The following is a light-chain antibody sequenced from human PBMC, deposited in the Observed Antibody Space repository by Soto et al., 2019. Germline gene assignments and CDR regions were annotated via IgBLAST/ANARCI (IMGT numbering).Light chain of an antibody. Sequence: EIVLTQSPGTLPLSPGETATPSCRASQTVNSDYLAWFQQRPGQAPRLLIFATSRRATDIPDRFSGSGSGTDFTLAIRRLEPEDFAVYYCHQFGYSPRTFGQGTKVDIK. CDR2: ATS. CDR3: HQFGYSPRT. V-gene: IGKV3-20*01. CDR1: QTVNSDY. J-gene: IGKJ1*01.